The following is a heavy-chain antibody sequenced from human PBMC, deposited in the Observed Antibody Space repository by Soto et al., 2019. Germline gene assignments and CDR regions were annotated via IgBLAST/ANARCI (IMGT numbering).Heavy chain of an antibody. Sequence: EVQLVESGGGLVQPGGSLRLSCAASGFTVNNSYMNWVRQAPGKGLEWVSVIYSGGSTYYAASVKGRFTISRENFKNTLYLQMNSRRAEETAVYYGARWRGGGLDYWGQGTLVTVSS. CDR1: GFTVNNSY. V-gene: IGHV3-66*01. J-gene: IGHJ4*02. CDR2: IYSGGST. D-gene: IGHD3-16*01. CDR3: ARWRGGGLDY.